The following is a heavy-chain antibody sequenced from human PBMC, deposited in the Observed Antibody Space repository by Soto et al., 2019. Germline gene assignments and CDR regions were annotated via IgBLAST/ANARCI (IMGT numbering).Heavy chain of an antibody. J-gene: IGHJ4*02. CDR1: GFHFSTTG. CDR2: IGPNPSNT. V-gene: IGHV3-23*05. CDR3: TTARHCSSDACPSAE. Sequence: EVRLLESGGGLVQPGGSLRLSCAASGFHFSTTGILWVRQPPGAGLEWVSAIGPNPSNTKYTDSVKGRFVISRDNSRNTVFLQMSALRAEDTALYYCTTARHCSSDACPSAEWGQGTLIPSPQ. D-gene: IGHD6-13*01.